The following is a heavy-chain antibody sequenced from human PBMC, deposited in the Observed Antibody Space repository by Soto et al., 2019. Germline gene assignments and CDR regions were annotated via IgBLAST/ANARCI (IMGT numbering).Heavy chain of an antibody. J-gene: IGHJ6*02. Sequence: WWSLRLSCSASVFTFSGSAMHWFRQASGKGLEWVGRIRSKANSYATAYAASVKGRFTISRDDSKNTAYLQMNSLKTEDTAVYYCTRQRYYDFWSGYAGMDVWGQGTTVTVSS. D-gene: IGHD3-3*01. CDR2: IRSKANSYAT. V-gene: IGHV3-73*01. CDR3: TRQRYYDFWSGYAGMDV. CDR1: VFTFSGSA.